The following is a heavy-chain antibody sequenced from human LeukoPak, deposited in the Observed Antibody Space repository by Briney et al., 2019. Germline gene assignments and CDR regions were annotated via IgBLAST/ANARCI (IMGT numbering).Heavy chain of an antibody. CDR1: GFTFSSYG. J-gene: IGHJ4*02. CDR3: ASDWYAVTTPY. Sequence: AGGSLRLSCAASGFTFSSYGMHWVRQAPGKGLEWVAFIRYDGSNKYYADSVKGRFTISRDNAKNSLYLQMNSLRAEDTAVYYWASDWYAVTTPYWAQGPLVTVSS. D-gene: IGHD4-17*01. V-gene: IGHV3-30*02. CDR2: IRYDGSNK.